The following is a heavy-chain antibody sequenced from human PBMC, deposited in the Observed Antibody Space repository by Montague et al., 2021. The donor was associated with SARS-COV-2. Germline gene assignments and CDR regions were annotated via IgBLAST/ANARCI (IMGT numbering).Heavy chain of an antibody. V-gene: IGHV4-59*01. CDR2: INYSGST. Sequence: SETLSLTCTVSGDSMNNYYWSWIRQSPGKGLEWIGHINYSGSTHYNPSLQSRVTLSKDTSKNQFSLRLTSVTAADTAMYFCARAPIYRSSWYAYFDYWGQGTLVTVSS. D-gene: IGHD6-13*01. CDR3: ARAPIYRSSWYAYFDY. J-gene: IGHJ4*02. CDR1: GDSMNNYY.